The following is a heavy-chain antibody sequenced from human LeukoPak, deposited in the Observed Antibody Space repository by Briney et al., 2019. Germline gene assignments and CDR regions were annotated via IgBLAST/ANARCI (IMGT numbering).Heavy chain of an antibody. CDR3: ARETPLDYYGSGSYPYYYYMDV. CDR1: GDSISTSNSY. D-gene: IGHD3-10*01. Sequence: SETLSLTCTVSGDSISTSNSYWGWIRQPPGKGLEWIGSIYYSGNTYYNASLKSRVTISVDTSKNQFSLKLSSVTAADTAVYYCARETPLDYYGSGSYPYYYYMDVWGKGTTVTISS. J-gene: IGHJ6*03. V-gene: IGHV4-39*02. CDR2: IYYSGNT.